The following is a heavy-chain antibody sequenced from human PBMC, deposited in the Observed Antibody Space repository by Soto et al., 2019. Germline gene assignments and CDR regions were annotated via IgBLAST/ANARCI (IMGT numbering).Heavy chain of an antibody. V-gene: IGHV1-8*02. CDR2: MNPSTGNT. CDR1: GYTFTSYD. D-gene: IGHD3-10*01. Sequence: QVQLVQSGPEVKKPGASVKVSCKASGYTFTSYDITWVRQATGQGLEWMGWMNPSTGNTGYPQKFQGRVTMTRNTSISTVYLELGSLTSEVTAVYFCARSRVITAPSDHWGQGTLVTVSS. CDR3: ARSRVITAPSDH. J-gene: IGHJ5*02.